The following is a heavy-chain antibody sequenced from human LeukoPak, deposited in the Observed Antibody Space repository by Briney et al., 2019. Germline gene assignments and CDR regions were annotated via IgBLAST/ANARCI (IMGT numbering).Heavy chain of an antibody. V-gene: IGHV3-7*01. CDR2: IKQDGGEK. CDR3: TRLGGSYYTY. J-gene: IGHJ4*02. CDR1: GFTFSSYW. Sequence: GGSLRLSCAASGFTFSSYWMSWVRQAPGKGLEWVANIKQDGGEKYYVDSVKGRFTISRDNAKNSLFLQMNSLRAEDAAVYYCTRLGGSYYTYWGQGTLVTVSS. D-gene: IGHD1-26*01.